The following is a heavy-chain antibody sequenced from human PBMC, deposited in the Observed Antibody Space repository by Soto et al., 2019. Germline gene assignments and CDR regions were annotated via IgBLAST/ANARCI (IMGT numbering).Heavy chain of an antibody. J-gene: IGHJ6*02. CDR2: ISSSSSYI. CDR1: GFTFSSYS. V-gene: IGHV3-21*01. CDR3: ARDRGIAEDDEGYYYYGMDV. Sequence: GSLRLSCAASGFTFSSYSMNWVRQAPGKGLEWVSSISSSSSYIYYADSVKDRFTISRDNAKNSLYLQMNSLRAEDTAVYYCARDRGIAEDDEGYYYYGMDVWGQGTTVPVSS. D-gene: IGHD6-13*01.